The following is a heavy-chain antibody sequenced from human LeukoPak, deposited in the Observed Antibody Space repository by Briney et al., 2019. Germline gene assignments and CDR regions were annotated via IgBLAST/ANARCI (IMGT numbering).Heavy chain of an antibody. CDR3: ARLAIGGTHY. D-gene: IGHD2-2*01. CDR2: SYYSGNT. V-gene: IGHV4-39*01. J-gene: IGHJ4*02. Sequence: SETLSLTCTLSGGSITTTTYYWGWIRQPPGKGLEWIGSSYYSGNTYYNPSLKSRLTISIDTSKNQFSLKLSSVTAADTAVYYCARLAIGGTHYWGQGTLVTVSS. CDR1: GGSITTTTYY.